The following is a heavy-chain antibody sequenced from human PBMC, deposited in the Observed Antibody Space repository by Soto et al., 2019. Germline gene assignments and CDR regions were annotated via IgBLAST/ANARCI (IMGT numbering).Heavy chain of an antibody. CDR1: GFTFSAFD. Sequence: EEHLVESGGGLVQPGGSLKLSCAGSGFTFSAFDVHWVRQVSGKGLEWVGRIRTKANNYATASAASLRGRLTVSRDDSTNTAYLQMNSLETEDTAVYYCSRLSERVYYHYGMRVWGQGTTVTVSS. J-gene: IGHJ6*02. CDR2: IRTKANNYAT. V-gene: IGHV3-73*01. CDR3: SRLSERVYYHYGMRV.